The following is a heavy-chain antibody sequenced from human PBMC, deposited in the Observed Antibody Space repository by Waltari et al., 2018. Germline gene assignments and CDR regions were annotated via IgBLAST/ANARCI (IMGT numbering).Heavy chain of an antibody. J-gene: IGHJ4*02. Sequence: QVQLQESGPGLVKPSETLSITCAISGDSVSSYYWTWIRQPPGKGLEWLGSVYYSGSSNYSPSLKSRVTISVDTSRNQFSLKLSSVTAADTAIYYCARLNDISGYYYFDYWGQGALVTVSS. CDR3: ARLNDISGYYYFDY. CDR1: GDSVSSYY. CDR2: VYYSGSS. V-gene: IGHV4-59*02. D-gene: IGHD3-22*01.